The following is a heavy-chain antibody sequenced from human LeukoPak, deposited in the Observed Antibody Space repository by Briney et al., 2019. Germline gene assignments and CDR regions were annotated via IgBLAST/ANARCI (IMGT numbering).Heavy chain of an antibody. J-gene: IGHJ6*03. V-gene: IGHV4-4*07. CDR3: ARDGGGGVTTRYYYMDV. Sequence: SETLSLTCTVSGGSISSYYWSWIRQPAGKGLEWIGRIYTSGGTNYNPSLKSRVTMSVDTSKNQFSLKLSSVTAADTAVYYCARDGGGGVTTRYYYMDVWGKGTTVTVSS. CDR2: IYTSGGT. CDR1: GGSISSYY. D-gene: IGHD4-17*01.